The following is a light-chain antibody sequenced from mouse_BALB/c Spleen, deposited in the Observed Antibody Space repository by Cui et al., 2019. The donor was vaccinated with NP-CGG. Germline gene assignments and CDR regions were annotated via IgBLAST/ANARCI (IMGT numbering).Light chain of an antibody. CDR3: ALWYSNHWV. CDR2: GTN. Sequence: HAVVTLEYALTTSPGETVTLTCRSNTGAVTTSNYANWVQEKPDHLFTGLIGGTNNRAPGVPARFSGSLVGDKAALTITGAQTEDEAMYFCALWYSNHWVFGGGTKLTVL. CDR1: TGAVTTSNY. V-gene: IGLV1*01. J-gene: IGLJ1*01.